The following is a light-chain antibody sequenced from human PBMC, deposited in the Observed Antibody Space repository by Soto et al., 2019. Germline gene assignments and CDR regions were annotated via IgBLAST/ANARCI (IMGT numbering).Light chain of an antibody. CDR1: RSQLGAGYA. V-gene: IGLV1-40*01. CDR2: GNN. CDR3: QSYDSSLSGSV. J-gene: IGLJ1*01. Sequence: THAPSVVGAPGQRVHISCLGGRSQLGAGYAVQGYQQLPGTAPKLLIYGNNNRPSGVPDRFSGSKSGTSASLAITGLQAEDEADYYCQSYDSSLSGSVFGTGTKVTVL.